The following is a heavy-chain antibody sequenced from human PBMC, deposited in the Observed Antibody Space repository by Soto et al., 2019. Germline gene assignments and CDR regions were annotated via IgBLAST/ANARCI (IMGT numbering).Heavy chain of an antibody. CDR1: GGTFSSYT. J-gene: IGHJ4*02. CDR2: IIPILGIA. Sequence: QVQLVQCGAEVKNPGSSVKVSCKASGGTFSSYTISWVRQAPGQGLEWMGRIIPILGIANYAQKFQGRVTITADKTASTAYMELSSLRSEDTAVYYCARDNYDSSGYSLDYWGQGTLVTVSS. CDR3: ARDNYDSSGYSLDY. D-gene: IGHD3-22*01. V-gene: IGHV1-69*08.